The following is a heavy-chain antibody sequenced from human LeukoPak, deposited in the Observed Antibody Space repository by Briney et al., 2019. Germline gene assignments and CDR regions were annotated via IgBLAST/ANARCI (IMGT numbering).Heavy chain of an antibody. D-gene: IGHD3-22*01. Sequence: GASVKVSCKASGGTFSSYAISWVRQAPGQGLEWMGGIIPIFGTANYAQKFQGRVTITADESTSTAYMELSSLRSDDTAMYYCARDEGGYYRSLYFAYWGQGTLVTVSS. J-gene: IGHJ4*02. CDR3: ARDEGGYYRSLYFAY. CDR2: IIPIFGTA. CDR1: GGTFSSYA. V-gene: IGHV1-69*13.